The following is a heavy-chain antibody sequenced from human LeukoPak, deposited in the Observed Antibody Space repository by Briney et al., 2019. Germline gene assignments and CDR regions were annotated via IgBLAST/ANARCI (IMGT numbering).Heavy chain of an antibody. CDR3: ARLRGIAAAGTYDY. V-gene: IGHV1-18*01. D-gene: IGHD6-13*01. CDR1: GYIFTSYG. J-gene: IGHJ4*02. CDR2: ISAYNGNT. Sequence: GASVKVSCKASGYIFTSYGISWVRQAPGQGLEWMGWISAYNGNTNYAQKLQGRVTMTTDTSTSTAYMELRSLRSDDTAVYYCARLRGIAAAGTYDYWGQGTLVTVSS.